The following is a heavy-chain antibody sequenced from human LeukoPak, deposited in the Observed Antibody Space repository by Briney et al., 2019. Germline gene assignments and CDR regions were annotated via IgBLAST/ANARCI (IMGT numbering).Heavy chain of an antibody. D-gene: IGHD3-22*01. CDR3: TASYYDSSGYRV. Sequence: GGSLRLSCAASGFTFSNAWMSWVRQAPGKGLEWVGLIKSKTDGGTTDYAAPVKDRFTISRDDSENSLYLQMNSLKTEDTAVYYCTASYYDSSGYRVWGQGTLVTVSS. CDR1: GFTFSNAW. J-gene: IGHJ4*02. CDR2: IKSKTDGGTT. V-gene: IGHV3-15*01.